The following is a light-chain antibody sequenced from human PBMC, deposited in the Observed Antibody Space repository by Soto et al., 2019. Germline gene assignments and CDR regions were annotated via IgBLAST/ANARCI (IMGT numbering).Light chain of an antibody. CDR2: EGN. V-gene: IGLV2-23*01. Sequence: QSALTQPASVSGSPGQSITISCTGTSSDVGSYNLVSWYQQHPGKAPKLMIYEGNKRPSGVSNRFSGSKSGNTASLTISGLQAEDEADYYCCSYAGSSPVVFGGVTKVTVL. CDR1: SSDVGSYNL. J-gene: IGLJ2*01. CDR3: CSYAGSSPVV.